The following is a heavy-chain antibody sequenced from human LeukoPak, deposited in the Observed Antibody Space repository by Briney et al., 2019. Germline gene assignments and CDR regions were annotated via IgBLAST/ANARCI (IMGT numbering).Heavy chain of an antibody. J-gene: IGHJ4*02. CDR3: ARHTNDYGGYGDY. Sequence: PGESLKISCKGSGYRFISYWSGWVRLMPGKGLEWMGIIYPGDSDTRYSPSFQGQVTISADKSISAAYLQWSSLKASDTAMYYCARHTNDYGGYGDYWGQGTLVTVSS. D-gene: IGHD4-23*01. CDR2: IYPGDSDT. CDR1: GYRFISYW. V-gene: IGHV5-51*01.